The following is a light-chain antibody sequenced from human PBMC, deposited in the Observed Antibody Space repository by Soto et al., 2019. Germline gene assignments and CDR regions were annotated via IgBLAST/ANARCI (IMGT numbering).Light chain of an antibody. Sequence: EIVLTQSPGTLSLSPGERATLSCRASQSVSSSYLAWYQQKPGQAPRLLIYGASSRATGIPDRFSGSGSGADFIITISRLEPEDFAVYYWQQYGSSSWTFGQGTKVEIK. CDR2: GAS. CDR1: QSVSSSY. J-gene: IGKJ1*01. V-gene: IGKV3-20*01. CDR3: QQYGSSSWT.